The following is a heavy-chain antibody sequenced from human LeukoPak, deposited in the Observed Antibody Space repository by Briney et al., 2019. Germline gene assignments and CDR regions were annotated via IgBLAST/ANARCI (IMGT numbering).Heavy chain of an antibody. D-gene: IGHD6-19*01. CDR3: AREDGSGWYGY. Sequence: ASVKVSCKASGGTFSNYAISWVRQAPGQGLEWMGGINPNSGGTNYAQKFQGRVTMTRGTSISTAYMELSRLRSDDTAVYYCAREDGSGWYGYWGQGTLVTVSS. J-gene: IGHJ4*02. V-gene: IGHV1-2*02. CDR2: INPNSGGT. CDR1: GGTFSNYA.